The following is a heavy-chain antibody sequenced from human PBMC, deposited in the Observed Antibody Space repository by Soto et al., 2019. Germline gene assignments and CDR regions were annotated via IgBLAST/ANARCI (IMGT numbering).Heavy chain of an antibody. CDR1: EGNIIGHG. J-gene: IGHJ6*02. V-gene: IGHV4-34*01. D-gene: IGHD5-12*01. CDR2: INHSGST. CDR3: ARWNWLRSPSLFYYYYGMDV. Sequence: SHSYSVDEGNIIGHGGSWISKKQGKGLEWIGEINHSGSTNYNPSLKSRVTISVDTSKNQFSLKLSSVTAADTAVYYCARWNWLRSPSLFYYYYGMDVWGQGTTVIVSS.